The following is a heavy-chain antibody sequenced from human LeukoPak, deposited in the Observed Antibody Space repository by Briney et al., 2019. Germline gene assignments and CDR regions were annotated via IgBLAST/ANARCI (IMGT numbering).Heavy chain of an antibody. Sequence: RSGGSLRLSCAASGFTFSSYNMNWVRQAPGKGLEWVSCISSSNAIHYADSVKGRFTISRDNAKNSLYLHMDSLRAEDTAVYYCARDQSGNYPVDFDCWGQGTLVTVSS. CDR2: ISSSNAI. J-gene: IGHJ4*02. V-gene: IGHV3-69-1*01. CDR1: GFTFSSYN. D-gene: IGHD1-26*01. CDR3: ARDQSGNYPVDFDC.